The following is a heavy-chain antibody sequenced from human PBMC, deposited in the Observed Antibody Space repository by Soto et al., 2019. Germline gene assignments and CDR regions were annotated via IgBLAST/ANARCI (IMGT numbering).Heavy chain of an antibody. Sequence: EVKVIESGGDLIEPGGSLRLSCAASGFKFGSSYVTWVRQAPGEGLGWVSVIVSGGSTHYADSVTGRFTVSRDVSNNIFYLHMSSLRAEDTAVYFGATYSRNVGIGYFDSWGLGTLVTVSS. J-gene: IGHJ4*02. CDR1: GFKFGSSY. CDR2: IVSGGST. CDR3: ATYSRNVGIGYFDS. V-gene: IGHV3-53*01. D-gene: IGHD2-21*01.